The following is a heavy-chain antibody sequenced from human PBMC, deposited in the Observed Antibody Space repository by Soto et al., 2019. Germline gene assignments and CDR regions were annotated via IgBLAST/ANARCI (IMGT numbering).Heavy chain of an antibody. CDR1: GGTFSSYA. D-gene: IGHD3-22*01. CDR3: ARWASTAWYYDSSIDY. V-gene: IGHV1-69*13. Sequence: GASVKVSCKASGGTFSSYAISWVRQAPGQGLEWMGGIIPIFGTANYAQKFQGRVTITADESTSTAYMELSSLRSEDTAVYYRARWASTAWYYDSSIDYWGQGTLVTVSS. CDR2: IIPIFGTA. J-gene: IGHJ4*02.